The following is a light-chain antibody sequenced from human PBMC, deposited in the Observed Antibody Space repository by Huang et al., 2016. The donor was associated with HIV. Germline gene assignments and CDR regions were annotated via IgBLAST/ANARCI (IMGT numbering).Light chain of an antibody. Sequence: DIQMTQSPSSLSASVGDTVTIICRASQGIIKSLAWYQQKPGNAPKLLLYATSKLESGVPSRFSGSGSGTHYTLTISTLQPEDLATYYCQQYQSVPWTFGQGTKVEIK. J-gene: IGKJ1*01. CDR1: QGIIKS. V-gene: IGKV1-NL1*01. CDR2: ATS. CDR3: QQYQSVPWT.